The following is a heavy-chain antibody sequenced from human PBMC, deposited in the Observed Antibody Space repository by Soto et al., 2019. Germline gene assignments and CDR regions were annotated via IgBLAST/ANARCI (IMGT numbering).Heavy chain of an antibody. CDR1: GYTFTSYG. Sequence: QVQLVQSGAEVKKPGASVKVSCKASGYTFTSYGISWVRQAPGQGREWMGWISAYNGNTNYAQKLQGRVTMTTDTSTSTACMELRSLRSADTAVYYCASVAITLVRGVSFYYYYGMDVWGQGTTVTVSS. CDR2: ISAYNGNT. V-gene: IGHV1-18*01. J-gene: IGHJ6*02. D-gene: IGHD3-10*01. CDR3: ASVAITLVRGVSFYYYYGMDV.